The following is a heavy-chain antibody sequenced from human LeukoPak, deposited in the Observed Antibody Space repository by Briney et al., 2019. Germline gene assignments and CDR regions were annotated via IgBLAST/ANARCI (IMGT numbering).Heavy chain of an antibody. CDR3: AKRGVVIRVILVGFHKEAYCFDS. Sequence: GGSLRLSCAVSGITVSNYGMSWVRQAPGKGLEWVGGISGSGGSTHYADSVKGRFTISRDNPRNTLYLQMNSLRPEDTAVYFCAKRGVVIRVILVGFHKEAYCFDSWGQGALVTDSS. V-gene: IGHV3-23*01. CDR2: ISGSGGST. D-gene: IGHD3-22*01. J-gene: IGHJ4*02. CDR1: GITVSNYG.